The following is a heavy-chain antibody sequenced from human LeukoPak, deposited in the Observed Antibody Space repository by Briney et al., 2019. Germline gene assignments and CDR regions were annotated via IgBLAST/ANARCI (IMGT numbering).Heavy chain of an antibody. CDR3: TTDYRGEVDTAMPGPAAAYYYYYGMDV. CDR2: IKSKTDGGTT. V-gene: IGHV3-15*01. D-gene: IGHD5-18*01. CDR1: GFTFSNYG. J-gene: IGHJ6*02. Sequence: GGSLRLSCAASGFTFSNYGMHWVRQAPGKGLEWVGRIKSKTDGGTTDYAAPVKGRFTISRDDSKSTLYLQMNSLKTEDTAVYYCTTDYRGEVDTAMPGPAAAYYYYYGMDVWGQGTTVTVSS.